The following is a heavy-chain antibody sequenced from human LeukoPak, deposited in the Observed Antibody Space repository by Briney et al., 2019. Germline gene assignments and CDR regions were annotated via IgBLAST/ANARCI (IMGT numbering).Heavy chain of an antibody. V-gene: IGHV3-66*01. D-gene: IGHD1-26*01. J-gene: IGHJ4*02. Sequence: GSLRLPCAASGFTVSSNYISWVRQAPGKGLEWVSVIHSGGSTYYADSVKGRFTSSRDNSKNTLYLEMNSLRAEDTAVYYCARERGGGYSGSNFDYWGQGTLVTVSS. CDR2: IHSGGST. CDR1: GFTVSSNY. CDR3: ARERGGGYSGSNFDY.